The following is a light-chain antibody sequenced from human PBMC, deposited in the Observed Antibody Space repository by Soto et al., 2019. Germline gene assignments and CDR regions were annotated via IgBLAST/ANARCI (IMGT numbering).Light chain of an antibody. CDR2: DAS. CDR1: QDIGNF. CDR3: HQYDNLPPFT. V-gene: IGKV1-33*01. Sequence: DIQMTQSPSSLSASVGDRVTITCQASQDIGNFLNWYQQKPGKAPKLLIYDASNLETGNPERFSGSGSGTDFTFTISKLQPENTATYSCHQYDNLPPFTFCPGTKVDIK. J-gene: IGKJ3*01.